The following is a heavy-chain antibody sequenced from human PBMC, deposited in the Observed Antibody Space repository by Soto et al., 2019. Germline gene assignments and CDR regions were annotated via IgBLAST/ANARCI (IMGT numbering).Heavy chain of an antibody. V-gene: IGHV3-23*01. CDR3: AGRYCTNGVCYTNDYYYIYV. Sequence: EVQLLESGGGLVQPGGSLRLSCAASGFTFSTYAMSWFRQAPGKGLEWVSTITTSGGNTYYADSVQGRFTISRDNSKTTLYLQLNSLRAEDTAVYYCAGRYCTNGVCYTNDYYYIYVWGKGTTVTVSS. CDR1: GFTFSTYA. J-gene: IGHJ6*03. D-gene: IGHD2-8*01. CDR2: ITTSGGNT.